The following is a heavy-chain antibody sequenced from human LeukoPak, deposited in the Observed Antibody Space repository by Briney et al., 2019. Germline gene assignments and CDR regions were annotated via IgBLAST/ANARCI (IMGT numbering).Heavy chain of an antibody. CDR2: ISGSGDST. Sequence: GGSLRLSCAASGFTFSGYAMSWVRQAPGKGLEWVSAISGSGDSTYYGDSVKGRFTISRDNSKNTLYLQMNSLRAEDTAVYYCAKDFEGRLQPLDYWGQGTLVTVSS. CDR3: AKDFEGRLQPLDY. CDR1: GFTFSGYA. J-gene: IGHJ4*02. V-gene: IGHV3-23*01. D-gene: IGHD5-24*01.